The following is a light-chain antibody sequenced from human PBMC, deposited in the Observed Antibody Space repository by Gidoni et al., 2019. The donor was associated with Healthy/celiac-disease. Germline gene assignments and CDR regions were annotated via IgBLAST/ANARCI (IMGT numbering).Light chain of an antibody. CDR3: QQYNSYPCS. Sequence: GDRVTITCRASQSISSWLAWYQQKPGKAPKLLIYKASSLESGVPSRFSGSGSGTEFTLTISSLQPDDFVTYYCQQYNSYPCSFGQGTKLEIK. CDR1: QSISSW. J-gene: IGKJ2*04. V-gene: IGKV1-5*03. CDR2: KAS.